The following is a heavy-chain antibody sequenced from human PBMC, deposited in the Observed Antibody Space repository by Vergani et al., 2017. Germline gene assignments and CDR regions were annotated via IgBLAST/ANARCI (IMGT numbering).Heavy chain of an antibody. Sequence: QVQLQESGPGLVKPSETPSLTCTVSGGSISSYYWSWIRQPPGKGLEWIGYIYYSGSTNYNPSLKSRVTISVDTSKNQFSLKLSSVTAADTAVYYCARGKGVLWFGKSVIRPLDYWGQGTLVTVSS. CDR1: GGSISSYY. J-gene: IGHJ4*02. V-gene: IGHV4-59*12. D-gene: IGHD3-10*01. CDR3: ARGKGVLWFGKSVIRPLDY. CDR2: IYYSGST.